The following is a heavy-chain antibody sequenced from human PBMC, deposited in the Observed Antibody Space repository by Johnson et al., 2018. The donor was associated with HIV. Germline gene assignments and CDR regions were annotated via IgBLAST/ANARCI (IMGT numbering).Heavy chain of an antibody. CDR3: ARDGWEQRGETVGDGFDI. D-gene: IGHD1-26*01. Sequence: WVRQTPGKGLEWVSGINWHGGSTGYADSVKGRFTISRDNTKNSVYLQMNSLRVEDTAFYYCARDGWEQRGETVGDGFDIWGQGTMVTVSS. V-gene: IGHV3-20*03. J-gene: IGHJ3*02. CDR2: INWHGGST.